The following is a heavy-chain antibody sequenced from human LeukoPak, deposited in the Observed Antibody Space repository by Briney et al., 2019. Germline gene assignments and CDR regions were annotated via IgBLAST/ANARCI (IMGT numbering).Heavy chain of an antibody. Sequence: SETLSLTCAVYGGSFSGYYWSWIRQPPGKGLEWIGEINHSGSTNCNPSLKSRVTISVDTSKNQFSLKLSSVTAADTAVYYCARAPSSSSAYFDYWGQGTLVTVSS. CDR3: ARAPSSSSAYFDY. CDR2: INHSGST. J-gene: IGHJ4*02. D-gene: IGHD6-6*01. V-gene: IGHV4-34*01. CDR1: GGSFSGYY.